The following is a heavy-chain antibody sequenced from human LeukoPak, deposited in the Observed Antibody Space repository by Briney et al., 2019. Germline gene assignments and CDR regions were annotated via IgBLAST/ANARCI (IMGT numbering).Heavy chain of an antibody. CDR2: MFPSGST. Sequence: PLGTLSLTCSVSGGSITGYYWNWIRQPPGKGLEWIGYMFPSGSTNYNPSLKSRVTISEDTSKNQVSLKLTSVTAADTAVYYCARDSSGWSNWYFDLWGRGTLVTVSS. J-gene: IGHJ2*01. V-gene: IGHV4-4*08. D-gene: IGHD6-19*01. CDR3: ARDSSGWSNWYFDL. CDR1: GGSITGYY.